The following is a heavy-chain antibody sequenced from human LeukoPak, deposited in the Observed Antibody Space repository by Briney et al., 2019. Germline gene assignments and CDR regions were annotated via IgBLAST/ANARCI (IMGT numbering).Heavy chain of an antibody. Sequence: GRSLRLLRAASGFTFSSYGMHWVRQAPGKGLEWVAVISYDGSNKYYADSVKGRFTISRDNSKNTLYLQMNSLRAEDTAVYYCAKDSGGYCDYWCQGTLVTVSS. J-gene: IGHJ4*02. V-gene: IGHV3-30*18. CDR2: ISYDGSNK. D-gene: IGHD3-10*01. CDR3: AKDSGGYCDY. CDR1: GFTFSSYG.